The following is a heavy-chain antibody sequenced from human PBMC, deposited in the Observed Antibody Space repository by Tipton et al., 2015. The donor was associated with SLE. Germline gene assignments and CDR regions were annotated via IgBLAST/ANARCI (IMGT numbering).Heavy chain of an antibody. CDR3: ARVSAAGTPDAFDI. CDR2: IYYSGST. D-gene: IGHD6-13*01. J-gene: IGHJ3*02. Sequence: TLSLTCTVSGGSISSYYWSWIRQPPGRGLEWIGYIYYSGSTNYNPSLQSRVTISVDTSKNQFSLKLSSVTAADTAVYYCARVSAAGTPDAFDIWGQGTMVTVSS. V-gene: IGHV4-59*01. CDR1: GGSISSYY.